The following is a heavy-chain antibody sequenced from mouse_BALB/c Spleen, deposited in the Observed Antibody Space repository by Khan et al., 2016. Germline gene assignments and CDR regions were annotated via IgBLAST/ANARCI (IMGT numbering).Heavy chain of an antibody. CDR2: ISHSGDS. CDR3: ATWDYYGAAFAY. D-gene: IGHD1-2*01. V-gene: IGHV3-8*02. J-gene: IGHJ3*01. Sequence: EVQLQESGPSLAKPSQTLSLTCSVTGDSITSGHWNWIRKFPGNKFDFMGYISHSGDSYYNPSLKRRISITRDTSKNQYYLQLNSVTTEDTATYYGATWDYYGAAFAYWGQGTLVTVSA. CDR1: GDSITSGH.